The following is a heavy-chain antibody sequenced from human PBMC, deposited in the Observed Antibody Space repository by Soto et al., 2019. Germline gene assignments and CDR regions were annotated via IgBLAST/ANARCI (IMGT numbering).Heavy chain of an antibody. Sequence: PSETLSLTCAVDGGSFSGCYWSWIRQPPGKWLEWIGEISHSGSTNCSPSLKSRVTISVDTSKHHFSLKLSSVTAADKAVYYRARRSRSTMIVVVITSWFALCPEATLVTV. V-gene: IGHV4-34*01. CDR1: GGSFSGCY. J-gene: IGHJ5*02. CDR3: ARRSRSTMIVVVITSWFAL. CDR2: ISHSGST. D-gene: IGHD3-22*01.